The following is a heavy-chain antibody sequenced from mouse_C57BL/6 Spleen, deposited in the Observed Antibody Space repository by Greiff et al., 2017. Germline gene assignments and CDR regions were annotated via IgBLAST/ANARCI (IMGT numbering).Heavy chain of an antibody. V-gene: IGHV1-61*01. CDR1: GYTFTSYW. CDR3: AREGDDYDVRFAY. D-gene: IGHD2-4*01. Sequence: VQLQQPGAELVRPGSSVKLSCKASGYTFTSYWMDWVKQRPGQGLEWIGNIYPSDSETHYNQKFKDKATLTVDKSSSTAYMQLSSLTSEDSAVYYCAREGDDYDVRFAYWGQGTLVTVSA. J-gene: IGHJ3*01. CDR2: IYPSDSET.